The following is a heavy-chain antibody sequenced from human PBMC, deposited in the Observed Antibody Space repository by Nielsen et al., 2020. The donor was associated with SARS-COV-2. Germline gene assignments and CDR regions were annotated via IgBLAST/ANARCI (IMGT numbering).Heavy chain of an antibody. CDR3: ARGAVAAHPYNWFDP. J-gene: IGHJ5*02. Sequence: SVKVSCMASGGTFSSYAISWVRQAPGQGLEWMGGIIPIFGTANYAQKFQGRVTITADESTSTAYMELSSLRSEDTAVYYCARGAVAAHPYNWFDPWGQGTLVTVSS. CDR1: GGTFSSYA. V-gene: IGHV1-69*13. CDR2: IIPIFGTA. D-gene: IGHD2-15*01.